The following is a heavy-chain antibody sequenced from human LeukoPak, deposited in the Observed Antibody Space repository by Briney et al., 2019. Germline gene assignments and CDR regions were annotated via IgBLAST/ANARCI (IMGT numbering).Heavy chain of an antibody. Sequence: SETLSLTCTVSGGSISSYYWSWIRQPAGKGLEWIGRIYTSGSTNYNPSLKSRVTISVDTSKNQLSLKLGSVTAADTAVYYCARGYDSSGYYGDYYYYMDVWGKGTTVTVSS. J-gene: IGHJ6*03. V-gene: IGHV4-4*07. CDR3: ARGYDSSGYYGDYYYYMDV. CDR2: IYTSGST. CDR1: GGSISSYY. D-gene: IGHD3-22*01.